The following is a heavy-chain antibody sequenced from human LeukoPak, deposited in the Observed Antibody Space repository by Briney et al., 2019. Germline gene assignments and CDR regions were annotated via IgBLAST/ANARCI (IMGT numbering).Heavy chain of an antibody. CDR2: IIGSGTT. V-gene: IGHV3-11*01. J-gene: IGHJ4*02. Sequence: GECLRLSCAAPVFTLCVYYMSCVREAPGKALEWVSYIIGSGTTYYADSVKGRFPNSRANAKIASDMQMHSLTVEDTAVYYCVRRRGSAYGVLDYWGQGALVTVSS. CDR3: VRRRGSAYGVLDY. CDR1: VFTLCVYY. D-gene: IGHD5-18*01.